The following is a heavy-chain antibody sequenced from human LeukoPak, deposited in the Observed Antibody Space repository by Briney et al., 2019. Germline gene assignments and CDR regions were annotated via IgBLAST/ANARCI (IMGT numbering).Heavy chain of an antibody. V-gene: IGHV3-7*01. D-gene: IGHD2-21*01. J-gene: IGHJ4*02. Sequence: GRSLRLSCAASGFTFSSYWMSWVRQAPGKGLEWVANIKQDGSEKYYVDSVKGRFTISRDNSKNSFYLQMSSLRAEDTGVFYCARDVAYSAFDYWGQGTLVTVSS. CDR3: ARDVAYSAFDY. CDR2: IKQDGSEK. CDR1: GFTFSSYW.